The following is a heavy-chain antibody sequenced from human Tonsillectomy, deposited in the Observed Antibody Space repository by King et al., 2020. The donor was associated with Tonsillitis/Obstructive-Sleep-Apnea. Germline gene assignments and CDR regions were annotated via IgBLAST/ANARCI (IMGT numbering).Heavy chain of an antibody. J-gene: IGHJ4*02. CDR2: IYPGDSDT. V-gene: IGHV5-51*01. Sequence: VQLVESGAEVKKPGESLKISCRGSGYSFTTYCIGWVRQMPGKGLEWMGIIYPGDSDTRYSPSFQGQVTISADKSITTAYLQWDSLKSSDTAMYYCATTGGAARPFDYWGQGTLVTVSS. CDR1: GYSFTTYC. D-gene: IGHD6-6*01. CDR3: ATTGGAARPFDY.